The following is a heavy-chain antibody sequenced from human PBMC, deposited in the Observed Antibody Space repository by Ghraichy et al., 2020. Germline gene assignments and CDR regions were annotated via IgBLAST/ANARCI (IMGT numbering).Heavy chain of an antibody. J-gene: IGHJ4*02. D-gene: IGHD1-26*01. CDR1: GGSISSYY. CDR2: IYYSGST. Sequence: SETLSLTCTVSGGSISSYYWSWIRQPPGKGLEWIGYIYYSGSTNYNPSLKSRVTISVDTSKTQFSLKLSSVTAADTAVYYCARRYSGSYYSFGYWGPGTLVTVSS. V-gene: IGHV4-59*08. CDR3: ARRYSGSYYSFGY.